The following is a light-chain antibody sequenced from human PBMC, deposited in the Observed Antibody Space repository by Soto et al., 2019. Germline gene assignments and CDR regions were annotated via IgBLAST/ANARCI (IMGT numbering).Light chain of an antibody. CDR2: AAS. CDR1: QSITSY. Sequence: DIQMTQSPSSLSASVGDRVTITCRASQSITSYLNWYLQKPGKAPELLIHAASRLQSGVPSRFSGSGSGTDLTLTISSLQPEDFATYYCQQTYGTPQTFGQGTKVDIK. CDR3: QQTYGTPQT. J-gene: IGKJ1*01. V-gene: IGKV1-39*01.